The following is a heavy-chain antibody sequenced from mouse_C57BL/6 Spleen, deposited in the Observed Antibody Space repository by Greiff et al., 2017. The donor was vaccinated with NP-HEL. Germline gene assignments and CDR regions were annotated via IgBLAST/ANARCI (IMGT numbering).Heavy chain of an antibody. CDR3: ANPTDYYGSYWYFDV. CDR1: GYTFTSYW. D-gene: IGHD1-1*01. Sequence: QVQLQQPGAELVKPGASVKVSCKASGYTFTSYWMHWVKQRPGQGLEWIGRIHPSDSDTNYNQKFKGKATLTVDKSSSTAYMQLSSLTSEDSAVYYCANPTDYYGSYWYFDVWGTGTTVTVSS. V-gene: IGHV1-74*01. J-gene: IGHJ1*03. CDR2: IHPSDSDT.